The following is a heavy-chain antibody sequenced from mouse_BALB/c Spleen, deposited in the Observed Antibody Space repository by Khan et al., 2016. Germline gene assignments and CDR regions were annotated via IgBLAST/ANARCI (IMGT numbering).Heavy chain of an antibody. D-gene: IGHD1-1*01. CDR2: IYPGNSDK. J-gene: IGHJ4*01. CDR3: TRYDSSSDGLDY. V-gene: IGHV1-5*01. Sequence: EVQLQESGTVLARPGTSVKMSCKASGYSFTSYWMHWVKQRPGQGLEWIGAIYPGNSDKRYNQKFKVKAKLTADTSASTAYMELTSLTNEDSADYYCTRYDSSSDGLDYWGQGTSVTVSS. CDR1: GYSFTSYW.